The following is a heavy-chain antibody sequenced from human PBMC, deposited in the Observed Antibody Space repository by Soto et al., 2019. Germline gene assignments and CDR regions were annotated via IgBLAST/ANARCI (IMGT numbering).Heavy chain of an antibody. Sequence: GESLKISCKGFGYSFTNYWIGWVRQMPGKGLEWMGIIYPIDSDTRYSPSFQGQVTISADKSINTAYLQWSSLKASDTAMYYCARPPYYYGSGSEYSMDVWRQGTTVTVSS. J-gene: IGHJ6*02. CDR1: GYSFTNYW. CDR2: IYPIDSDT. CDR3: ARPPYYYGSGSEYSMDV. V-gene: IGHV5-51*01. D-gene: IGHD3-10*01.